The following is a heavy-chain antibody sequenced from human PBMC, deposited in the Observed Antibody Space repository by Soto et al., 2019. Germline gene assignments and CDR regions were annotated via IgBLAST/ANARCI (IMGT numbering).Heavy chain of an antibody. V-gene: IGHV3-48*02. CDR2: ISSSSTTI. J-gene: IGHJ6*02. CDR1: GFTLSSYS. D-gene: IGHD2-2*01. CDR3: ARGDYAPDV. Sequence: EVQLVESGGGLVQPGGSLRLSCTASGFTLSSYSMNWVRQAPGKGLEWVSYISSSSTTIYYADSVKGRFTISKDNAKDSLYLQMNSLRDEDTALYYCARGDYAPDVWGQGTTVTVSS.